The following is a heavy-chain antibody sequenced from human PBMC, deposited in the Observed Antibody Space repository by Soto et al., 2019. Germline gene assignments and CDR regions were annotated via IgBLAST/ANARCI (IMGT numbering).Heavy chain of an antibody. CDR3: ARRYGHAIDY. Sequence: LSLTCTVSGGTISSWYWSWIRQPPGKGLEWIGYIYYSGSTNCNPSLKSRVTISVDTSKNQFSLKLSSVTAADTAVYYCARRYGHAIDYWGKGTLVTVSS. J-gene: IGHJ4*02. CDR2: IYYSGST. CDR1: GGTISSWY. V-gene: IGHV4-59*08. D-gene: IGHD3-16*01.